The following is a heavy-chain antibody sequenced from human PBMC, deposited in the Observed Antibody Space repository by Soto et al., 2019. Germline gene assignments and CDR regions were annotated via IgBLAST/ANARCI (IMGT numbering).Heavy chain of an antibody. D-gene: IGHD2-2*01. CDR2: IIPIFGTA. V-gene: IGHV1-69*01. Sequence: QVQLVQSGAEVKKPGSSVKVSCKASGGTFSSYAISWVRQAPGQGLEWMGGIIPIFGTANYAQKFQGRVTITADESTSTAYMELRSLRSEDKAVYYCSIGVVVPAAMDSYFDYWGQGTLVTVSS. CDR3: SIGVVVPAAMDSYFDY. CDR1: GGTFSSYA. J-gene: IGHJ4*02.